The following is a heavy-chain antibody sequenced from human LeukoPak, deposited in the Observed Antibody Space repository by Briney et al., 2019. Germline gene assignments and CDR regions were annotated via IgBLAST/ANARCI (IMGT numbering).Heavy chain of an antibody. CDR1: GFTFSSYG. CDR3: AKFISPRGNSIRLFDY. V-gene: IGHV3-23*01. Sequence: TGGSLRLSCAASGFTFSSYGMSWVRQAPGKGLEWVSAISGSGGGTYYADSVKGRFTISRDNSKNTLYLQMNSLRAEDTAVYYCAKFISPRGNSIRLFDYWGQGTLVTVSS. CDR2: ISGSGGGT. J-gene: IGHJ4*02. D-gene: IGHD3-3*02.